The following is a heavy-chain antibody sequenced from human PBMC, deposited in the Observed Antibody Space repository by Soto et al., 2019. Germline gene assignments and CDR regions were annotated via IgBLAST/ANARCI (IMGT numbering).Heavy chain of an antibody. Sequence: VPLVESGGGSVQPGGSLRLSCVASGITFSGFWMHWVHQVPGKGLVWVARVDSAGSGTSYADSVKGRFTISRDNAKNTLSLQMDSLRVEDTAVYYCATVFEHWGQGIPVTVSS. CDR3: ATVFEH. J-gene: IGHJ4*02. V-gene: IGHV3-74*01. CDR2: VDSAGSGT. CDR1: GITFSGFW.